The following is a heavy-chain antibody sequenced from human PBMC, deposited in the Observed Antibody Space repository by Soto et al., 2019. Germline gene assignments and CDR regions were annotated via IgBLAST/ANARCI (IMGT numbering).Heavy chain of an antibody. V-gene: IGHV4-34*01. CDR3: ARGRGSYSY. J-gene: IGHJ4*02. Sequence: SETLSLTCAVYGGSFSGYYWSWIRQPPGKGLEWIGEINHSGSTNYNPSLKSRVTISVDTSKNQFSLKLSSVTAADTAVYYCARGRGSYSYWGQGTLVTVSS. D-gene: IGHD1-26*01. CDR1: GGSFSGYY. CDR2: INHSGST.